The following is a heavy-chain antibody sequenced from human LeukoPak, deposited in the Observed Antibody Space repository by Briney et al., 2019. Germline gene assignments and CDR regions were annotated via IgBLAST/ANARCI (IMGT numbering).Heavy chain of an antibody. CDR2: AYYRSQWYN. D-gene: IGHD3-10*01. J-gene: IGHJ4*02. V-gene: IGHV6-1*01. CDR1: GDSVSSNSGA. Sequence: SQTLALTCAIFGDSVSSNSGAWNWIRQSPSRGLEWLGRAYYRSQWYNDYAFSVKGRIAINADTSKNHFSLQLNSVTPEDTAVYYCAREEAGTYGFQYWGQGTLVTVSS. CDR3: AREEAGTYGFQY.